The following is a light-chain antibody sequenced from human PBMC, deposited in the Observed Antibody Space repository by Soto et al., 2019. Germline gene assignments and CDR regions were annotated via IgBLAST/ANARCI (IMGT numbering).Light chain of an antibody. CDR2: EVT. CDR3: SSYSRSSPYV. J-gene: IGLJ1*01. CDR1: SSDIGADDF. Sequence: QSALTQPASVSGSPGQSITLSCTGTSSDIGADDFVSWYQHHPDKTPKLIIFEVTYRPTGISHRFSASKSGNTASLTMSGIVAADEADYYCSSYSRSSPYVFGTGTQLTVL. V-gene: IGLV2-14*01.